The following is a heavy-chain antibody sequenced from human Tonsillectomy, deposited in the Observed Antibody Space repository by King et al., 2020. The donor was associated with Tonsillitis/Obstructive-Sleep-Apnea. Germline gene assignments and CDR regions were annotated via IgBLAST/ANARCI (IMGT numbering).Heavy chain of an antibody. Sequence: VQLVESGGGLVQPGGSLRLSCAASGFTFSSYAMSWVRQAPGKGLEWVSAISGSGGSTYYADSVKGRFTISRDNSKNTLYLQMNGLRAEDTAVYYCARDKRYFDWLLDAFDIWGQGTMVTVSS. D-gene: IGHD3-9*01. V-gene: IGHV3-23*04. J-gene: IGHJ3*02. CDR3: ARDKRYFDWLLDAFDI. CDR2: ISGSGGST. CDR1: GFTFSSYA.